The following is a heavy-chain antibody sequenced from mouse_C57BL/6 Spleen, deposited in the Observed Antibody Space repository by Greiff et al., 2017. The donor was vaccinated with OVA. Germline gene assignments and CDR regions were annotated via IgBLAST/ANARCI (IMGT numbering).Heavy chain of an antibody. Sequence: QVQLQQPGAELVKPGASVKLSCKASGYTFTSYWMQWVKQRPGQGLEWIGEIDPSDSYTNYNQKFKGKATLTVDPSSSPAYMQLSSLTSEDSAVYYCARRLVITTVVARGYAMDYWGQGTSVTVSS. CDR2: IDPSDSYT. J-gene: IGHJ4*01. D-gene: IGHD1-1*01. CDR3: ARRLVITTVVARGYAMDY. V-gene: IGHV1-50*01. CDR1: GYTFTSYW.